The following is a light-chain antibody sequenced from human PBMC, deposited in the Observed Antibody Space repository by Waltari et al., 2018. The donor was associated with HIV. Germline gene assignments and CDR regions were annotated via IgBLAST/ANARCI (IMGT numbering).Light chain of an antibody. CDR1: SSNGGSNT. CDR3: AAWDDSLNGRV. Sequence: QSVPPHPPSASGTPGQRVRLFCSGSSSNGGSNTLTWYQHLPGTAPKLLIYNNNQRPSGVPERFSGSKSGTSASLAISGLQSEDEADYYCAAWDDSLNGRVFGGGTKLTVL. J-gene: IGLJ2*01. V-gene: IGLV1-44*01. CDR2: NNN.